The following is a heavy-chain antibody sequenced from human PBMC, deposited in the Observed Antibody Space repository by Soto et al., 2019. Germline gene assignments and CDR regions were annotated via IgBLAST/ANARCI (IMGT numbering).Heavy chain of an antibody. V-gene: IGHV3-7*01. J-gene: IGHJ6*02. D-gene: IGHD5-18*01. CDR2: IKQDGSEK. CDR1: GFTFSSYW. Sequence: HPVGSLRLSCAASGFTFSSYWMSWVRQAPGKGLEWVANIKQDGSEKYNVDSVKGRFTISRDNAKKSLYLQMNSLRAEDTAVYYCARSGSGYSYGYKGYYYYGLDAWGQGTTVTVSS. CDR3: ARSGSGYSYGYKGYYYYGLDA.